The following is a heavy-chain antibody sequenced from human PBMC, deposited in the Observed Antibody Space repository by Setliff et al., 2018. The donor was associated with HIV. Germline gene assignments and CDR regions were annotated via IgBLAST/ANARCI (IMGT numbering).Heavy chain of an antibody. V-gene: IGHV1-69*13. D-gene: IGHD5-12*01. CDR1: GGTFGSYS. CDR2: IIPIYGTA. J-gene: IGHJ4*02. Sequence: ASVKVSCKASGGTFGSYSISWVRQAPGQGLEWMGGIIPIYGTANYAQKFQGRVTITADESSSTAYMELSSLRSEDTAVYYCATGGWLRPMPDYWGPGTLVTVSS. CDR3: ATGGWLRPMPDY.